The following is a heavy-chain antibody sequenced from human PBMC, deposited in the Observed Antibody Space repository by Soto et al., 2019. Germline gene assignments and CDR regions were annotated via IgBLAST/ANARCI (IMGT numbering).Heavy chain of an antibody. J-gene: IGHJ5*02. V-gene: IGHV3-48*02. CDR3: ARGDRFRCSGDRCFSDGLFLS. D-gene: IGHD2-15*01. CDR2: INGSSSTR. Sequence: EVQLVESGGGLVQRGGSLRLSCAASGFTFGIYSMNWVRQAPGKGLEWISYINGSSSTRYYADPVKGRFIISRDNADNSLYLQMNSLRDADTAVYYCARGDRFRCSGDRCFSDGLFLSWGQGTLVTVSS. CDR1: GFTFGIYS.